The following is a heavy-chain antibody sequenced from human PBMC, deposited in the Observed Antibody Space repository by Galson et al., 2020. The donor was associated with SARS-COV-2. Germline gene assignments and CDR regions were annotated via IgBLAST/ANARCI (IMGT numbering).Heavy chain of an antibody. Sequence: GESLKISCAASGFSFSSYEMNWVRQAPGQGLEWVSYISNSGTNVYYANSVKGRFTISRDNAKNSLYLQVNSLRAEDTAVYYCAREGAYDILTSNYYYYCMDVWGQGTTVTVSS. CDR2: ISNSGTNV. CDR1: GFSFSSYE. J-gene: IGHJ6*02. CDR3: AREGAYDILTSNYYYYCMDV. D-gene: IGHD3-9*01. V-gene: IGHV3-48*03.